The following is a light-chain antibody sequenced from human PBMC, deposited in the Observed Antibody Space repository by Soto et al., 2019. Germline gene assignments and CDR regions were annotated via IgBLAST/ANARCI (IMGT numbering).Light chain of an antibody. Sequence: DIQMTQSPSTLSASVGDRVTITCRASQSISMWLAWYQQKPGKAPNLLIYKASSLEGGVPSRFSGSASATEFTLTISSLQHDDFATYFCLQYNHYPLTFGGGTRVEIK. CDR2: KAS. CDR1: QSISMW. CDR3: LQYNHYPLT. V-gene: IGKV1-5*03. J-gene: IGKJ4*01.